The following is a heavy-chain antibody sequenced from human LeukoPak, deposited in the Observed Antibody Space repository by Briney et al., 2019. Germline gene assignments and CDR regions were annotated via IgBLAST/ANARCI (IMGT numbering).Heavy chain of an antibody. J-gene: IGHJ4*02. D-gene: IGHD4-17*01. CDR1: GFTFRSYA. V-gene: IGHV3-23*01. CDR2: ISGSGGST. CDR3: AKSPPSTTNYFDY. Sequence: PGGSLRLSCAASGFTFRSYAMSWVRQAPGKGLELVSAISGSGGSTYYADSVKGRFTISRDNSKNTLYLQMNSLRAEDTAVYYCAKSPPSTTNYFDYWGQGTLVTVSS.